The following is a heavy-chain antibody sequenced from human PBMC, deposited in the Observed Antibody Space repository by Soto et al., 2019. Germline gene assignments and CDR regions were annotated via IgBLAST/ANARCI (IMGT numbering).Heavy chain of an antibody. D-gene: IGHD3-9*01. CDR3: ASLPSLRYFDWLLHTAVSDYYYGMDV. CDR2: ITPILGIA. CDR1: GGGFSIYS. V-gene: IGHV1-69*02. Sequence: SVKVSWKASGGGFSIYSINWVRQAPGQGLEWMGRITPILGIANSAQKFQGRVTITADESTSTAYMELSSLRSEDTAVYYCASLPSLRYFDWLLHTAVSDYYYGMDVWGQGTTVTVSS. J-gene: IGHJ6*02.